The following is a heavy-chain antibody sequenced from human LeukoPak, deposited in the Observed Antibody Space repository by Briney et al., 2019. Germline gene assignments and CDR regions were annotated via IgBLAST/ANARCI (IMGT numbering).Heavy chain of an antibody. V-gene: IGHV3-43*01. Sequence: GGSLRLSCAASGFTFDDYTMLWVRQAPGKGLEWVSLISWDGGITYYADSVRGRFTISRDNSKNSLYLQMNSLRTEDTALYYCGKDGRWLHLEHDRNYYFVYWGQGTLVTVSS. CDR3: GKDGRWLHLEHDRNYYFVY. CDR1: GFTFDDYT. D-gene: IGHD5-24*01. J-gene: IGHJ4*02. CDR2: ISWDGGIT.